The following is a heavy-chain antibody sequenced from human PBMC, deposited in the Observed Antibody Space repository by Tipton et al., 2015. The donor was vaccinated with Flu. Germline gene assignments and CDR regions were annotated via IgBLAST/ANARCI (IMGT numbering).Heavy chain of an antibody. CDR3: ARDPSGTYGLNH. V-gene: IGHV4-31*03. CDR1: GVSISSGDFY. CDR2: IHHSGNT. J-gene: IGHJ5*02. Sequence: TLSLTCSVSGVSISSGDFYWTWIRHHPGKGLEWIGYIHHSGNTYYNPSLKSRVTISVDTSKNQFSLKVNSVTAADTALYFCARDPSGTYGLNHWGQGTLVTVSS. D-gene: IGHD1-26*01.